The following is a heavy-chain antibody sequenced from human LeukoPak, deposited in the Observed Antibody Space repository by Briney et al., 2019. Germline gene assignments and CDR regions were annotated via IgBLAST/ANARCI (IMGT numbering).Heavy chain of an antibody. Sequence: SETLSLTCTVSGGSISGYYWTWIRQPPGKGLDWIGYISYSGSTSSHPSLKSRVTISLDTSKNQFSLKLTSVTAADTAVYYCARVPYCSSTSRYLRAFDIWGQGTMVTVSS. CDR3: ARVPYCSSTSRYLRAFDI. V-gene: IGHV4-59*12. D-gene: IGHD2-2*01. CDR2: ISYSGST. J-gene: IGHJ3*02. CDR1: GGSISGYY.